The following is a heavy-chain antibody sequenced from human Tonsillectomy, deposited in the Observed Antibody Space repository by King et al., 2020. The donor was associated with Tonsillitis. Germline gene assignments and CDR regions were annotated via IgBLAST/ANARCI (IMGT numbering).Heavy chain of an antibody. J-gene: IGHJ6*02. D-gene: IGHD1-26*01. CDR2: INPSGGST. CDR3: ARDRHGEPSSRRGMDV. V-gene: IGHV1-46*03. CDR1: GYTFTSYY. Sequence: VQLVESGAEVKKPGASVKVSCKASGYTFTSYYMHWVRQAPGQGLEWMGIINPSGGSTRYAQKFQGRVTMTRDTSTSTVYMELSSLRSEDTAVYYCARDRHGEPSSRRGMDVWGQGTTVTVSS.